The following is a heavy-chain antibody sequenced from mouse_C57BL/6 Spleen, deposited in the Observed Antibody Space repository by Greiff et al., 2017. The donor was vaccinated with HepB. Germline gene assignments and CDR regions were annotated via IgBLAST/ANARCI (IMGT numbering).Heavy chain of an antibody. Sequence: EVKLMESGPELVKPGASVKMSCKASGYTFTDYNMHWVKQSHGKSLEWIGYINPNNGGTSYNQKFKGKATLTVNKSSSTAYMELRSLTSEDSAVYYCARHYGSSGPWFAYWGQGTLVTVSA. J-gene: IGHJ3*01. V-gene: IGHV1-22*01. CDR2: INPNNGGT. CDR1: GYTFTDYN. D-gene: IGHD1-1*01. CDR3: ARHYGSSGPWFAY.